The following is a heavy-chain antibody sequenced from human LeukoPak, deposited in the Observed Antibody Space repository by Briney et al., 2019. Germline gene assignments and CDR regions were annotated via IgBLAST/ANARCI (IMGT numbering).Heavy chain of an antibody. CDR3: ASSYSSGWRRFDY. CDR2: IYYSGST. J-gene: IGHJ4*02. D-gene: IGHD6-19*01. CDR1: GGSISSYY. V-gene: IGHV4-59*01. Sequence: SETLSLTCTVSGGSISSYYWSWTRQPPGKGLEWIGYIYYSGSTNYNPSLKSRVTISVDTSKNQFSLKLSSVTAADTAVYYCASSYSSGWRRFDYWGQGTLVTVSS.